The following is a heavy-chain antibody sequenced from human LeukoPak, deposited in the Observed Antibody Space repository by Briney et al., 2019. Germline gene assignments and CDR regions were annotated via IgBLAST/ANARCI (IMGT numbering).Heavy chain of an antibody. V-gene: IGHV6-1*01. J-gene: IGHJ6*02. CDR3: ARDRRVRGPRKDYYYGMDV. Sequence: SQTLSLTCAISGDSVSSNSAAWNWIRQSPSRGLEWLGRTYYRSKWYNDYAVSVKSRITINPDTSKNQFSLQLNSVTPEDTAVYYCARDRRVRGPRKDYYYGMDVWGQGTTVTVSS. CDR1: GDSVSSNSAA. CDR2: TYYRSKWYN. D-gene: IGHD3-10*01.